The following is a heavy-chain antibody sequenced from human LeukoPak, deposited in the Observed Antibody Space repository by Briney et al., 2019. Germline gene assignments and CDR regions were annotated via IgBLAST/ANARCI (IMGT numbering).Heavy chain of an antibody. D-gene: IGHD4-17*01. Sequence: SVKVSCKASGGTFSSYAISWVRQAPGQGLEWMGRIIPILGIANYAQKFQGRVTMTRNTSISTAYMELSSLRSEDTAVYYCARGDYGDGSFQHWGQGTLVTVSS. CDR1: GGTFSSYA. J-gene: IGHJ1*01. V-gene: IGHV1-69*04. CDR3: ARGDYGDGSFQH. CDR2: IIPILGIA.